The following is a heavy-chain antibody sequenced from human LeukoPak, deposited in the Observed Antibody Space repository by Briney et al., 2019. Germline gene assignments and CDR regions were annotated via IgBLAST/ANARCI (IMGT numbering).Heavy chain of an antibody. V-gene: IGHV4-4*02. CDR3: ARQKWEQQGRDYYFNGLDV. J-gene: IGHJ6*02. CDR2: IYLYGTT. Sequence: SETLSLTCSVSIGSISSSKWWSWVRQSPVKGLEWIGEIYLYGTTNYNPSFTSRVTMSVDRSRNQFSLKLTSVTAADTAVYYCARQKWEQQGRDYYFNGLDVWGPGTTVIVSS. CDR1: IGSISSSKW. D-gene: IGHD1/OR15-1a*01.